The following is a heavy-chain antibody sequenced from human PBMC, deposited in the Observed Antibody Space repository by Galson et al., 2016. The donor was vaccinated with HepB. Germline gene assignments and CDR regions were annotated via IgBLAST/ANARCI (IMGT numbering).Heavy chain of an antibody. V-gene: IGHV3-23*01. CDR2: ISGRVETT. CDR3: AKWSDAAATY. Sequence: SPRHSCAGTGLSSSPYDMSWVRQAPRKRLEWVSAISGRVETTYSADSVKGRFSISTDNSKHTLYLYMSSLTAEDTAVYYCAKWSDAAATYWGQGALVTVSS. J-gene: IGHJ4*02. D-gene: IGHD6-13*01. CDR1: GLSSSPYD.